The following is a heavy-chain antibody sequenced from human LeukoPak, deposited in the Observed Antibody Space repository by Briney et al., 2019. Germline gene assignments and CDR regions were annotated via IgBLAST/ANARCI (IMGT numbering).Heavy chain of an antibody. CDR2: ISSSSYI. V-gene: IGHV3-21*04. D-gene: IGHD6-13*01. CDR3: AKSPKIAAAALYYYYYYMDV. J-gene: IGHJ6*03. Sequence: GGSLRLSCAASGFTFSSYSMNWVRQAPGKGLEWVSSISSSSYIYSADSVKGRFTISRDNAKNSLYLQMNSLRAEDTAVYYCAKSPKIAAAALYYYYYYMDVWGKGITVTVSS. CDR1: GFTFSSYS.